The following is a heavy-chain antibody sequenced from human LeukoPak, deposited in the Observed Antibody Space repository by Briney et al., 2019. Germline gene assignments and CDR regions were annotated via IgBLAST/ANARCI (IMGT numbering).Heavy chain of an antibody. CDR3: AKDHNDFWSGYPPN. CDR2: IGGSGGVT. CDR1: GFTFINHA. D-gene: IGHD3-3*01. J-gene: IGHJ4*02. V-gene: IGHV3-23*01. Sequence: GGSLRLSCAASGFTFINHAMTWVRQAPVKGLEWVSAIGGSGGVTYYADSVRGRFTISRDNSKNTLYLQMNSLRADDTAVYYCAKDHNDFWSGYPPNWGQGTLVTVSS.